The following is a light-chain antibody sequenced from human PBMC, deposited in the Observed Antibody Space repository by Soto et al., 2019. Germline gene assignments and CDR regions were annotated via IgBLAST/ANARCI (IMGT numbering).Light chain of an antibody. CDR3: QSYDSSLRGARV. CDR2: GNS. Sequence: QSVLTQPPSVSGAPGQRVTISCTGSSSNIGAGYDVHWYQQLPGTAPKLLIYGNSNRPSGVPDRFSGSKSGTSASLAITGLQDEDEADYYCQSYDSSLRGARVFGTGTQLTVL. J-gene: IGLJ1*01. CDR1: SSNIGAGYD. V-gene: IGLV1-40*01.